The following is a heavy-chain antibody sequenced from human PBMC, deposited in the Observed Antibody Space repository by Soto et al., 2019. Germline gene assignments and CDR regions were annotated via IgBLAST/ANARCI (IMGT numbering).Heavy chain of an antibody. V-gene: IGHV4-59*01. CDR3: ARAGRTCGGSCYSNWFDP. D-gene: IGHD2-15*01. CDR2: IYYSGST. J-gene: IGHJ5*02. Sequence: PSETLSLTCTVSGGSISSYYWSWIRQPPGKGLEWIGYIYYSGSTNYNPSLKSRVTISVDTSKNQFSLKLSSVTAADTAVYYCARAGRTCGGSCYSNWFDPWGQGTLVTVS. CDR1: GGSISSYY.